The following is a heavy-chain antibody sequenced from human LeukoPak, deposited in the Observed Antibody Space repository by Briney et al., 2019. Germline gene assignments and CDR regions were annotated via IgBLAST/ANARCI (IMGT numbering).Heavy chain of an antibody. V-gene: IGHV3-43D*03. CDR1: GFTFDDYV. D-gene: IGHD2/OR15-2a*01. CDR2: ITWDGGST. Sequence: PGGPLSLSCAASGFTFDDYVMHCVRQASGKVLEWVSHITWDGGSTHYADSVERRFTISRDNRENSLYLQMNSLRPEDTALYYCAKDRAARGRGNYFYMDVWGKGTTVTVSS. J-gene: IGHJ6*03. CDR3: AKDRAARGRGNYFYMDV.